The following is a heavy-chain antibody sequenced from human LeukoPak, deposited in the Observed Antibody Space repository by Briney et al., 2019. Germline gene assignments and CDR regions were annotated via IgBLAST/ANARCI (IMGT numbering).Heavy chain of an antibody. Sequence: GGSLRLSCAASGFTFSSYAMSWVRQAPGKGLEWVSAISGSGGSTYYADSVKGRFTISRDNSKNTLYLQMNSLRAEDTAVYYCAKDLGVVGATTGFDYWGQGTVVTVSS. CDR2: ISGSGGST. J-gene: IGHJ4*02. CDR3: AKDLGVVGATTGFDY. V-gene: IGHV3-23*01. CDR1: GFTFSSYA. D-gene: IGHD1-26*01.